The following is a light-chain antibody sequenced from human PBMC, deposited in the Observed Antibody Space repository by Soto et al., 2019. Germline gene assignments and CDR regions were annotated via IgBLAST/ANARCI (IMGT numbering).Light chain of an antibody. V-gene: IGKV3-20*01. Sequence: EIVLTQSPGSLSLSPGERATLSCRASQSVSNNYLAWYQQKPGQAPRLLIYGASSRATGIPDRFSGSGSGTDFTLTISRLEPEDFALYYCQQYGSSPGLFTFGPGTKVDIK. CDR2: GAS. CDR3: QQYGSSPGLFT. CDR1: QSVSNNY. J-gene: IGKJ3*01.